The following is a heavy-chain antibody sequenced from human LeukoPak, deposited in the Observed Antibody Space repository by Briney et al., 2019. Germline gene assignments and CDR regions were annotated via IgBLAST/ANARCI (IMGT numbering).Heavy chain of an antibody. J-gene: IGHJ6*03. CDR2: IYSGGST. Sequence: GGSLRLSCAASGFTVSSNYMSWVSQAPGKGLEWVSVIYSGGSTYCADSVKGRFTISRDNSKNTLYLQMNSLRAEDTAVYYCARVSRDGYNYYYMDVWGKGTTVTISS. CDR3: ARVSRDGYNYYYMDV. D-gene: IGHD5-24*01. V-gene: IGHV3-53*01. CDR1: GFTVSSNY.